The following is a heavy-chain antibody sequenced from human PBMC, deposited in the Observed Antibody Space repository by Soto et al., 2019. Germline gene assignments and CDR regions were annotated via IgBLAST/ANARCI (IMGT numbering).Heavy chain of an antibody. J-gene: IGHJ6*02. D-gene: IGHD3-22*01. CDR2: IIPIFGTA. CDR3: AREWKRYDRAVGGMDV. Sequence: AAVKVSCKASGCTFSSYAISCVRQAPGQRLEWMGGIIPIFGTANYAQKFQGRVTITAGESTSTAYMELSSLRSEDTAVYYCAREWKRYDRAVGGMDVWGQGTTVTVSS. V-gene: IGHV1-69*13. CDR1: GCTFSSYA.